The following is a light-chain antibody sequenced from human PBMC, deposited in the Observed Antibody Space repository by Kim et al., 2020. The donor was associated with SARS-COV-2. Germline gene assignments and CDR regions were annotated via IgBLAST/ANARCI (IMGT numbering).Light chain of an antibody. CDR1: SSDVGGYNL. V-gene: IGLV2-23*02. J-gene: IGLJ3*02. Sequence: QSALTQPASVSGSPGQSITISCTGTSSDVGGYNLVSWYQQHPGKAPKLMIYDVNKRPSGVSNRFSGSKSGNTASLTISGLQAEDEADYYCCSYAGSSSTWVFGGGTQLTVL. CDR3: CSYAGSSSTWV. CDR2: DVN.